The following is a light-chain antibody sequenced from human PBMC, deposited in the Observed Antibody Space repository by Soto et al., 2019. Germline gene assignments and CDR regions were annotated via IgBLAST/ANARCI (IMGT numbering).Light chain of an antibody. J-gene: IGLJ2*01. V-gene: IGLV1-44*01. Sequence: QSVLTQPPSTSGTPGQRVTISCSGSSSNIGSNSVNWYQHLPGTAPKLLIYNNDQRPSGVPDRFSGSKSGTSASLAISGLQSEDEADYHCAAWDDSLNGLVFGGGTQLTVL. CDR1: SSNIGSNS. CDR3: AAWDDSLNGLV. CDR2: NND.